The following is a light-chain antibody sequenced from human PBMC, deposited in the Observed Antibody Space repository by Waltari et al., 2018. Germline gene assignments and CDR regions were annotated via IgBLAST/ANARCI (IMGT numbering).Light chain of an antibody. CDR3: HQYTNFPLT. Sequence: DIQMTQSPSTLSASVGDSVTITCRASQSISAWFAWYQLRPGKAPKLLISDASILERGVPSRFSGSGSGTEFTLTINSLQPDDFATYYCHQYTNFPLTFGGGTTVEIK. CDR1: QSISAW. J-gene: IGKJ4*01. V-gene: IGKV1-5*01. CDR2: DAS.